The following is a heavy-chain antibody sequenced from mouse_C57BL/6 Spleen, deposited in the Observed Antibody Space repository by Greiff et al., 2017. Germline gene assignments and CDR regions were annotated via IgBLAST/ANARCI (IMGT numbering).Heavy chain of an antibody. CDR2: IHPNSGST. V-gene: IGHV1-64*01. D-gene: IGHD2-5*01. J-gene: IGHJ3*01. CDR1: GYTFTSYW. Sequence: QVHVKQPGAELVKPGASVKLSCKASGYTFTSYWMHWVKQRPGQGLEWIGMIHPNSGSTNYNEKFKSKATLTVDKSSSTAYMQLSSLTSEDSAVYYCARSYSNPWFAYWGQGTLVTVSA. CDR3: ARSYSNPWFAY.